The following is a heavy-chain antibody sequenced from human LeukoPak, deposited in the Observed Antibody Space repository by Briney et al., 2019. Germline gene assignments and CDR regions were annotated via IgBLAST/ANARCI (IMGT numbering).Heavy chain of an antibody. CDR2: IFAGGDV. D-gene: IGHD2/OR15-2a*01. J-gene: IGHJ3*02. V-gene: IGHV3-53*01. Sequence: PGGSLRLSCAASGFSVSNHYTSWVRQAPGKGLEWVSIIFAGGDVYYADSVKGRFTISRDNVKNMVFLQMNRLTGEDTALYYCARVSFYAFDTWGQGTRVTVSS. CDR1: GFSVSNHY. CDR3: ARVSFYAFDT.